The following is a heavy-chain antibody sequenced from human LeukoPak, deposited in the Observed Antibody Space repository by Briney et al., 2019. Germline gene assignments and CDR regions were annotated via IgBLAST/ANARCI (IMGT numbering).Heavy chain of an antibody. CDR2: INPSGGYT. CDR3: ARRNYGDHLDY. D-gene: IGHD4-17*01. Sequence: ASVTVSFTGSGYSFTNYYIHWVRQAPGQGLGGVGIINPSGGYTSYAQKFQDGVTMTRDTSTSIVYMEVSSLRSDDTAVYYCARRNYGDHLDYWGQGTLVTVSS. CDR1: GYSFTNYY. V-gene: IGHV1-46*01. J-gene: IGHJ4*01.